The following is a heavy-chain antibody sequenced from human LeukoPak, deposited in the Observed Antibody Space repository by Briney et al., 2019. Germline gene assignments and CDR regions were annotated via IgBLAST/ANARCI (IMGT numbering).Heavy chain of an antibody. CDR1: GGSFSGYY. CDR2: INHSGST. V-gene: IGHV4-34*01. Sequence: PSETLSLTCAVYGGSFSGYYWSWIRQPPGKGLEWIGEINHSGSTNYNPSLKSRVTISVDTSKNQFSLKLSSVTAADTAVYYCARGTHYGGNLWGQGTLVTVSS. D-gene: IGHD4-23*01. CDR3: ARGTHYGGNL. J-gene: IGHJ4*02.